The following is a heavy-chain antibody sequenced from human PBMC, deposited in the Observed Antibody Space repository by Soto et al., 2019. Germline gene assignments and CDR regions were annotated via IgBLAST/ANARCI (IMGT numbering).Heavy chain of an antibody. Sequence: GGSLRLSCAASGFTFSSYGMHWVRQAPGKGLEWVAVISYDGSNKYYADSVKGRFTISRDNSKNTLYLQMNSLRAEDTAVYYCGTRTYCSGGSCYSPDAFDIWGQGTMVTVSS. J-gene: IGHJ3*02. V-gene: IGHV3-30*03. CDR2: ISYDGSNK. CDR1: GFTFSSYG. CDR3: GTRTYCSGGSCYSPDAFDI. D-gene: IGHD2-15*01.